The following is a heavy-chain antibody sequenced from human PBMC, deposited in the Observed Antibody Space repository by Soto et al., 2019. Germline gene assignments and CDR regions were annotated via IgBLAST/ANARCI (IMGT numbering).Heavy chain of an antibody. D-gene: IGHD2-15*01. J-gene: IGHJ6*02. CDR2: IIPIFGTA. CDR3: AAALLGYCSGGICGYYYYYGMDG. V-gene: IGHV1-69*01. Sequence: QVQLVQSGAEVKKPGSSVTVSCKASGGTFSSYAISWVRQAPGQGLEWLGGIIPIFGTANYAQKFQGRVTITEDDSTSTAYIELSSLRSEDTDVYYCAAALLGYCSGGICGYYYYYGMDGWCQGTTVTVSS. CDR1: GGTFSSYA.